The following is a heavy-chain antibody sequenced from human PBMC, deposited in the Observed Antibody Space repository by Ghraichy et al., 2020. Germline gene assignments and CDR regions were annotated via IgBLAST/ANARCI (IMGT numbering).Heavy chain of an antibody. V-gene: IGHV3-53*01. J-gene: IGHJ3*02. CDR1: GFTVISHY. CDR3: AGDRITDYYDSSGDAFDI. CDR2: IYSGGST. Sequence: GGSLRLSCAASGFTVISHYMSWVRQAPGKGLEWVSVIYSGGSTYYADSVKGRFTISRDNSKNTLYLQMHSLRAEDTAVYYCAGDRITDYYDSSGDAFDIWGQGTMVTVSS. D-gene: IGHD3-22*01.